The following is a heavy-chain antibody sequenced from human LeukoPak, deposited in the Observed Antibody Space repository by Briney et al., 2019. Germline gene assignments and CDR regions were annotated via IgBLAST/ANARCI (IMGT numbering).Heavy chain of an antibody. Sequence: SVKVSCKASGGTFSSYAISWVRQAPGQGLEWMGGIVPIFGTANYAQKFQGRVTITADESTSTAYMELSSLRSEDTAVYYCASHRDTATRQNPWYFDLWGRGTLVTVSS. V-gene: IGHV1-69*13. CDR3: ASHRDTATRQNPWYFDL. J-gene: IGHJ2*01. D-gene: IGHD5-18*01. CDR2: IVPIFGTA. CDR1: GGTFSSYA.